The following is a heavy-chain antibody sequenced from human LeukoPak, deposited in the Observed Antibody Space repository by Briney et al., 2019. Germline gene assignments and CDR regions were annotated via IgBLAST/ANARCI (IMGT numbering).Heavy chain of an antibody. CDR1: GFTFSSYG. CDR3: ARVNRMVPGYCSGGTCPGDY. CDR2: ISSSRSNT. Sequence: GGSLRLSCAASGFTFSSYGMSWVRQAPGKGLEWVAYISSSRSNTYYADSVKGRFTISRDNAKNSLYLQMNSLRAEDTAVYYCARVNRMVPGYCSGGTCPGDYWGQGTLVTVSS. D-gene: IGHD2-15*01. V-gene: IGHV3-48*01. J-gene: IGHJ4*02.